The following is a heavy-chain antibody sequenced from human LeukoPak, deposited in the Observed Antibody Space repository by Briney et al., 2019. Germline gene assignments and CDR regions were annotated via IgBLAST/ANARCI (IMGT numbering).Heavy chain of an antibody. CDR1: GGSVSSGTYY. CDR2: IYYSGST. CDR3: AREVVMTHGWFDP. V-gene: IGHV4-61*01. D-gene: IGHD2-2*01. J-gene: IGHJ5*02. Sequence: SETLSLTCTVSGGSVSSGTYYWSWIRQPPGKGLEWIGYIYYSGSTNYNPSLKSRVTLSVDTSKNQFSLKLRSVTAADTAVYYCAREVVMTHGWFDPWGQGTLVTVSS.